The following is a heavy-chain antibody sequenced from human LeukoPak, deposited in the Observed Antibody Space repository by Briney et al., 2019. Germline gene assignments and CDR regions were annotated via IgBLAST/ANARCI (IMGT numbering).Heavy chain of an antibody. CDR2: ISSSSSYI. V-gene: IGHV3-21*01. Sequence: PGGSLRLSCAASGFTFSSYSMNWVRQAPGKGLEWVSSISSSSSYIYYADLVKGRFTISRDNAKNSLYLQMNSLRAEDTAVYYCARDLRILYDFWSGYNDYWGQGTLVTVSS. D-gene: IGHD3-3*01. CDR1: GFTFSSYS. CDR3: ARDLRILYDFWSGYNDY. J-gene: IGHJ4*02.